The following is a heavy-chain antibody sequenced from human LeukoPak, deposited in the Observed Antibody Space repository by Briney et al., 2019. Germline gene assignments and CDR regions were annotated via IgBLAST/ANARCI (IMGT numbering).Heavy chain of an antibody. CDR3: GRGRSGIAAGELWFDP. CDR1: GGSISSGGYC. D-gene: IGHD6-13*01. J-gene: IGHJ5*02. CDR2: IYYSGST. V-gene: IGHV4-31*03. Sequence: SETLSLTCTVSGGSISSGGYCWSWIRQHPGKGLEWIGYIYYSGSTYFNPSLKSRVTISVDTSKNQFSLKLSSVTAADTAVYYCGRGRSGIAAGELWFDPWGQGTLVTVSS.